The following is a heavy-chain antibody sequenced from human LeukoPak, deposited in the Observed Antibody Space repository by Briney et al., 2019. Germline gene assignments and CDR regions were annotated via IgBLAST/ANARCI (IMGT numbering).Heavy chain of an antibody. CDR1: GFTFSNAW. J-gene: IGHJ4*02. CDR2: IKRRGDDGTI. V-gene: IGHV3-15*01. Sequence: GGSLRLSCAASGFTFSNAWMSWVRQAPGKGLEWVGRIKRRGDDGTIDYAAPVKGRLTISRDDSKNTLYLQMNSLKSEDTAVYYCTAGTGRSDFDYWGEGTLVTVSS. CDR3: TAGTGRSDFDY. D-gene: IGHD3/OR15-3a*01.